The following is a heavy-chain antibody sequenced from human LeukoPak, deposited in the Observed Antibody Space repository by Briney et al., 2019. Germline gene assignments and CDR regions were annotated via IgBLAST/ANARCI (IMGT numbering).Heavy chain of an antibody. CDR2: IFSNGDT. Sequence: GGSLRLSCTASEFSVSRNYMLWVRQAPGKGLEWVSLIFSNGDTHYADSVKVLFTISRDTSKNTVSLQMNSLRVEDTAMYYCTRDQMNYWGQGTLVTVSS. V-gene: IGHV3-53*01. J-gene: IGHJ4*02. CDR1: EFSVSRNY. CDR3: TRDQMNY. D-gene: IGHD5-24*01.